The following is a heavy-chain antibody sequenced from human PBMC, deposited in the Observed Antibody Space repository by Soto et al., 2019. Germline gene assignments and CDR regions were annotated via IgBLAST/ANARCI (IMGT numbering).Heavy chain of an antibody. Sequence: SEPLSLTCTVSCGSVSSRGYYCIFISHHPGNGLEVIFYIYYSGSTYYNPSLKSRVTISVDTSKNQFSLKLGSVTAADTAVYYCARDRPDMYYDFWSGYLLGPDYYYYGMDVWGQGTTVTVS. J-gene: IGHJ6*02. CDR2: IYYSGST. CDR3: ARDRPDMYYDFWSGYLLGPDYYYYGMDV. D-gene: IGHD3-3*01. V-gene: IGHV4-31*03. CDR1: CGSVSSRGYY.